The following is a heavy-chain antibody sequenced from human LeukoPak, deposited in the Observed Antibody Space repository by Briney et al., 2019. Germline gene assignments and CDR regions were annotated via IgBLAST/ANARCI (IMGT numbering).Heavy chain of an antibody. V-gene: IGHV3-23*01. CDR3: ARWGGYDSSGYAPSYAFDI. Sequence: GGSLRLSCAASGFTFSSYAMSWVRQAPGKGLEWVSAISGSGGSTYYADSVKGRFTISRDNAKNSLYLQMNSLRAEDTAVYYCARWGGYDSSGYAPSYAFDIWGQGTMVTVSS. CDR1: GFTFSSYA. J-gene: IGHJ3*02. CDR2: ISGSGGST. D-gene: IGHD3-22*01.